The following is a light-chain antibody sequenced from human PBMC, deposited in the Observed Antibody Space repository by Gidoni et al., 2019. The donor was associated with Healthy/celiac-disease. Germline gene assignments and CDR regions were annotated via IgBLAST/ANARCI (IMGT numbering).Light chain of an antibody. CDR2: DAS. CDR3: QQRSSSLT. V-gene: IGKV3-11*01. Sequence: VLTQSLATLSLSPGEGATLSWRASQIIGNYLGWYQQKPGQAPRLLIYDASNRAAGIPARFSGSGSGTDFTLTISSLEPEDFAVYYCQQRSSSLTFGGGTKVEIK. J-gene: IGKJ4*01. CDR1: QIIGNY.